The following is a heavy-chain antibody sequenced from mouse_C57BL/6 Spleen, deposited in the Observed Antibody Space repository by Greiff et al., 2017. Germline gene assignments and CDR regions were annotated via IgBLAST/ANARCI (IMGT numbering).Heavy chain of an antibody. CDR3: ARSKDYSWYFDV. J-gene: IGHJ1*03. Sequence: VQLQQSGPELVKPGASVKMSCKASGYTFTDYNMHWVKQSHGKSLEWIGYINPNNGGTSYTQKFKGKATLTVNKSSSTAYMELRSLTSEDSAVYYCARSKDYSWYFDVWGTGTTGTVSS. D-gene: IGHD2-13*01. V-gene: IGHV1-22*01. CDR1: GYTFTDYN. CDR2: INPNNGGT.